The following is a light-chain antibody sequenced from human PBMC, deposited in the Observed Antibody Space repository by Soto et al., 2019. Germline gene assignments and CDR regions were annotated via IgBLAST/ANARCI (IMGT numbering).Light chain of an antibody. CDR2: GTS. Sequence: EIVLTQSPGTLSLSPGERATLSCRASQSVSSNYLAWYQQKPGQAPRLLIYGTSNRATGIPDRFSGSGSGTDFTLTISRLEPEDFAVYYCQQYGSSPSTFGPGTKVDIK. CDR1: QSVSSNY. CDR3: QQYGSSPST. J-gene: IGKJ3*01. V-gene: IGKV3-20*01.